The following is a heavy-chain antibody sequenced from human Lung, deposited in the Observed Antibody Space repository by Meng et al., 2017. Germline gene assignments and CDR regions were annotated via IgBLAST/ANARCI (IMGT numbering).Heavy chain of an antibody. Sequence: GQPPQGGAGLLQPSETLSLTCVVSGGSFSDYYWSWIRQPPGKGLEWIGEINHSGSTNYNPSLESRATISVDTSQNNLSLKLSSVTAADSAVYYCARGPTTMAHDFDYWGQGILVTVSS. CDR2: INHSGST. CDR1: GGSFSDYY. V-gene: IGHV4-34*01. D-gene: IGHD4-11*01. CDR3: ARGPTTMAHDFDY. J-gene: IGHJ4*02.